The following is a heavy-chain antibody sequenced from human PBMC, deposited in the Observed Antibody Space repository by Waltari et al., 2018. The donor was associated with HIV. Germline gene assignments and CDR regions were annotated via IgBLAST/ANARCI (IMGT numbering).Heavy chain of an antibody. D-gene: IGHD6-13*01. CDR2: IYHSGST. CDR1: GYFITSGYY. J-gene: IGHJ4*02. CDR3: ARHLIPLYSSSWPYYFDY. V-gene: IGHV4-38-2*01. Sequence: QVQLQESGPGLVTPPETLSLTCPPPGYFITSGYYGGRMRLPPRKGLEWIGIIYHSGSTYYNPSLKSRVTISVDTSKNQFSLKLSSVTAADTAVYYCARHLIPLYSSSWPYYFDYWGQGTLVTVSS.